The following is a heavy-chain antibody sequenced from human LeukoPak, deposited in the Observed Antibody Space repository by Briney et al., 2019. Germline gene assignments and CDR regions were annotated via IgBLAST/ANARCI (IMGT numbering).Heavy chain of an antibody. CDR2: INPNSGGT. V-gene: IGHV1-2*02. CDR3: ARDLRFLEWLSPHNWFDP. J-gene: IGHJ5*02. CDR1: GYTFTGYY. Sequence: ASVKVSCKASGYTFTGYYMHWVRQAPGQGLEWMGWINPNSGGTNYAQKFQGRVTMTRDTSISTAYMELSRLRSDDTAVYYCARDLRFLEWLSPHNWFDPWGQGTLVTVSS. D-gene: IGHD3-3*01.